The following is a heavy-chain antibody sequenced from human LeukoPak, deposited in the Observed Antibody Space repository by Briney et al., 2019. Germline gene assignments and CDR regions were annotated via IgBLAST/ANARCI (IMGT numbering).Heavy chain of an antibody. J-gene: IGHJ4*02. CDR2: VFYDGNTK. D-gene: IGHD6-13*01. CDR1: GFTFSSYA. CDR3: AKRIRQQLAIDS. Sequence: PGGSLRLSCAASGFTFSSYAMHWVRQAPGKGLECVAVVFYDGNTKYYADSVKGRFTISRDNSKNTLYLQMNSLRAEDMAVYYCAKRIRQQLAIDSWGQGTLVTVSS. V-gene: IGHV3-30-3*02.